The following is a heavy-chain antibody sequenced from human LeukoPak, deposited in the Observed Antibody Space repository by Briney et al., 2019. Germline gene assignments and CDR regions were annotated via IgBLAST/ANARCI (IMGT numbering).Heavy chain of an antibody. CDR2: ISAYNGNT. J-gene: IGHJ4*02. V-gene: IGHV1-18*01. D-gene: IGHD3-22*01. Sequence: ASVKVSCKASGYTFTSYGISWVRQAPGRGLEWMGWISAYNGNTNYAQTLQGRVTMTTDTSTSTAYMELRSLRSDDTAVYYCARVWDYDSSGYYPDYWGQGTLVTVSS. CDR1: GYTFTSYG. CDR3: ARVWDYDSSGYYPDY.